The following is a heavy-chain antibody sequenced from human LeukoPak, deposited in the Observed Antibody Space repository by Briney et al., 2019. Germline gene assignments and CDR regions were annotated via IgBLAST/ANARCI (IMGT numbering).Heavy chain of an antibody. CDR1: GGSISSSSYY. J-gene: IGHJ6*02. CDR3: ARDSRRWELKHDYYYYGMDV. D-gene: IGHD1-26*01. CDR2: IYYSGST. V-gene: IGHV4-39*07. Sequence: SETLSLTCTVSGGSISSSSYYWGWIRQPPGKGLEWIGSIYYSGSTYYNPSLKSRVTISVDTSKNQFSLKLSSVTAADTAVYYCARDSRRWELKHDYYYYGMDVWGQGTTVTVSS.